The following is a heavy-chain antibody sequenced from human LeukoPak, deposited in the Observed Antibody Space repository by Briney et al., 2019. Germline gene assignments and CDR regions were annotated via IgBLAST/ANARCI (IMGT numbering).Heavy chain of an antibody. V-gene: IGHV4-38-2*01. D-gene: IGHD2-2*01. CDR2: IYHSGST. J-gene: IGHJ5*02. CDR1: GYSISSGYY. Sequence: PSETLYLTSAAPGYSISSGYYCGWIRKPPRNALHWIGSIYHSGSTYYNPSLKSRVTISVDTSKNQFSLKLSSVTAADTAVYYCARGRTTPVYNWFDPWGQGTLVTVSS. CDR3: ARGRTTPVYNWFDP.